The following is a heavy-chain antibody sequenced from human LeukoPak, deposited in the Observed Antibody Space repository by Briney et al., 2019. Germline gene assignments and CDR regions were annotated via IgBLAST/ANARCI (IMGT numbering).Heavy chain of an antibody. Sequence: GGSLRLSCAASGFTFSSYAMSWVRQAPGKGLEWVSAISGSGGSTYYADSVKGRFTISRDNAKNTLYLQMNSLRAEDTAVYYCARHRDGYNAGAFDIWGQGTMVTVSS. CDR3: ARHRDGYNAGAFDI. CDR1: GFTFSSYA. J-gene: IGHJ3*02. D-gene: IGHD5-24*01. CDR2: ISGSGGST. V-gene: IGHV3-23*01.